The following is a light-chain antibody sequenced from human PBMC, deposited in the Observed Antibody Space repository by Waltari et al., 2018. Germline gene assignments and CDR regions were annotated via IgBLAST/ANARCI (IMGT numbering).Light chain of an antibody. Sequence: SYDLTDSISVSVALGQTAKIACGGNNFGSKSVHWYPQKPGQAPILVIYRDIRRPSGIPERFSGSNSGNTATLTISRAQFVDEADYFCQVWASGTYVFAGGTKLTVL. CDR1: NFGSKS. CDR3: QVWASGTYV. V-gene: IGLV3-9*01. CDR2: RDI. J-gene: IGLJ1*01.